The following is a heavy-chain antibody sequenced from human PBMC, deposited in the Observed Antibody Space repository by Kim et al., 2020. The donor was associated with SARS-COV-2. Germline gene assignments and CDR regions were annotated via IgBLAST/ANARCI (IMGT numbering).Heavy chain of an antibody. Sequence: GGSLRLSCAASGFTFSSYGMHWVRQAPGKGLEWVAVIWYDGSNKYYADSVKGRFTISRDNSKNTLYLQMNSLRAEDTAVYYCARDWLNYYDSSGYDYWGQGTLVTVSS. CDR1: GFTFSSYG. CDR3: ARDWLNYYDSSGYDY. CDR2: IWYDGSNK. J-gene: IGHJ4*02. D-gene: IGHD3-22*01. V-gene: IGHV3-33*01.